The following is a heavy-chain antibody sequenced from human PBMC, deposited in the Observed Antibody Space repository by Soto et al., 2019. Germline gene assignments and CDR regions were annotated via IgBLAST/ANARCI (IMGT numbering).Heavy chain of an antibody. CDR3: TRLAVDKAMGIAS. J-gene: IGHJ4*02. D-gene: IGHD5-18*01. CDR1: GFTFSSYG. V-gene: IGHV3-30*03. Sequence: QVQLVESGGGVVQPGRSLRLSCAASGFTFSSYGMHWVRQAPGKGLEWVAVISYDGRNKFYADSVKGRFTISRDNCKNTLFLQMNRLIAEDTAVDYCTRLAVDKAMGIASWGSRPLVTGSS. CDR2: ISYDGRNK.